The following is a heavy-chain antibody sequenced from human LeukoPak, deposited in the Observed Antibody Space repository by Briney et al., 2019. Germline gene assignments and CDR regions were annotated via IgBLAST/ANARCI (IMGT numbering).Heavy chain of an antibody. Sequence: QPSETLSLTCTVSGGSISSYYWSWIRQPPGKGLEWIGYIYYSGSTNYNPSLKSRVTISVDTSKNQFSLKLSSVTAADTAVYYCARVSGYEMRYFDYWGQGTLVTVSS. D-gene: IGHD5-12*01. CDR1: GGSISSYY. CDR3: ARVSGYEMRYFDY. CDR2: IYYSGST. J-gene: IGHJ4*02. V-gene: IGHV4-59*01.